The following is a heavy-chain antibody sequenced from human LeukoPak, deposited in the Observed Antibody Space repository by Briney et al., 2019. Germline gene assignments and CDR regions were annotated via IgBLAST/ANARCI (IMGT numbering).Heavy chain of an antibody. D-gene: IGHD3-10*01. J-gene: IGHJ4*02. CDR2: TYYRSKWYN. V-gene: IGHV6-1*01. CDR3: ARRSFAGGPKPRRKYGSGPNGGYFDY. CDR1: GDSVSSNSAA. Sequence: SQTLSLTCAISGDSVSSNSAAWNWIRQSPSRGLEWLGRTYYRSKWYNDYAVSVKSRITINPDTSKNQFSLQLNSVTPEDTAVYYCARRSFAGGPKPRRKYGSGPNGGYFDYWGQGTLVTVSS.